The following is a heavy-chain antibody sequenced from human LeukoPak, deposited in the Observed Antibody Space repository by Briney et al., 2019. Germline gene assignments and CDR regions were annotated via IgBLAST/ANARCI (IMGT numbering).Heavy chain of an antibody. Sequence: GASVKVSCKASGYTFTSYAMHWVRQAPGQGLEWMGWINPNSGGTNYAQKFQGRVTMTRDTSISTAYMELSRLRSDDTAVYYCARDSNRLWFGAKKQYNWFDPWGQGTLVTVSS. V-gene: IGHV1-2*02. CDR1: GYTFTSYA. J-gene: IGHJ5*02. CDR3: ARDSNRLWFGAKKQYNWFDP. CDR2: INPNSGGT. D-gene: IGHD3-10*01.